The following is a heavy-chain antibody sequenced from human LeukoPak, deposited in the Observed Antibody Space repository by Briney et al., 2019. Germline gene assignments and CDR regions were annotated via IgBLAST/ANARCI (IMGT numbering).Heavy chain of an antibody. CDR3: AREAGGQLVAFDI. V-gene: IGHV4-59*11. CDR1: GGSISSHY. Sequence: PSETLSLTCTVSGGSISSHYWSWIRQPPGKGLEWIGYIYYSGSTNYNPSLKSRVTISVDTSKNQFSLKLSSVTAADTAVYYCAREAGGQLVAFDIWGQGTMATVSS. CDR2: IYYSGST. D-gene: IGHD6-6*01. J-gene: IGHJ3*02.